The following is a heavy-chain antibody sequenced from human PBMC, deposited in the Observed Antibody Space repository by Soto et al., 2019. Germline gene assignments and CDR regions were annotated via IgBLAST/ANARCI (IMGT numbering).Heavy chain of an antibody. CDR2: IYYSGST. J-gene: IGHJ3*02. Sequence: SETLSLTCAASGYSISSSNWWGWIRQPPGKGLGWIGYIYYSGSTYYNPSIKSRVTMSVDTSKNQFSLKLSSVTAVDTAVYYCARRAYYESSGFQDAFDIWGQGTMVTVSS. D-gene: IGHD3-22*01. CDR3: ARRAYYESSGFQDAFDI. V-gene: IGHV4-28*01. CDR1: GYSISSSNW.